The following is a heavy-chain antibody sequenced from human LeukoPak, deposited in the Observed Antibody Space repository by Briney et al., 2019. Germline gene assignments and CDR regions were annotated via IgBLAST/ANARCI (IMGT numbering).Heavy chain of an antibody. J-gene: IGHJ6*03. CDR2: IGSGAKSYAT. CDR1: GFSFSASA. CDR3: TREKEAYNFGLAYYYYYMDV. D-gene: IGHD5-18*01. V-gene: IGHV3-73*01. Sequence: PGGSLRLSCAASGFSFSASAMHWVRQAPGKGLEWVGQIGSGAKSYATAYAASVKGRFTISRDDSKNTAYLQMNSLQTEDTAVYYCTREKEAYNFGLAYYYYYMDVWGKGTTVTVSS.